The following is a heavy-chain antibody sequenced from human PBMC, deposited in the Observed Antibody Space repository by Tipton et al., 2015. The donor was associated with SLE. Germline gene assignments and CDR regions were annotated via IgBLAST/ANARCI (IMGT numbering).Heavy chain of an antibody. CDR2: ISNSETT. V-gene: IGHV4-4*08. D-gene: IGHD3-3*01. CDR3: VRGGYYDFWSGPDF. CDR1: GGSSSSPY. Sequence: TLSLTCTVSGGSSSSPYWSWVRQAPGKGLEWIGYISNSETTSYNPSLKGRVSMSVDTSRNQFSLKLSSVTAADTAVYYCVRGGYYDFWSGPDFWGQGTLVTVSS. J-gene: IGHJ4*02.